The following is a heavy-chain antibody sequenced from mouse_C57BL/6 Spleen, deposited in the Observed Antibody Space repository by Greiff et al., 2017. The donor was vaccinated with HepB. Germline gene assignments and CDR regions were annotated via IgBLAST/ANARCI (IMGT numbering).Heavy chain of an antibody. CDR3: ASYGTARGYFDY. V-gene: IGHV1-55*01. J-gene: IGHJ2*01. CDR1: GYTFTSYW. D-gene: IGHD1-1*01. CDR2: IYPGSGST. Sequence: VKLQQPGAELVKPGASVKMSCKASGYTFTSYWITWVKQRPGQGLEWIGDIYPGSGSTNYNEKFKSKATLTVDTSSSTAYMQLSSLTSEDSAVYYCASYGTARGYFDYWGQGTTLTVSS.